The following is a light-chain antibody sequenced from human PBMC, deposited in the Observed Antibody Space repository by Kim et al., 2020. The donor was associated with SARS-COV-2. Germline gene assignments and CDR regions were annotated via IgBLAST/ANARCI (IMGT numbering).Light chain of an antibody. Sequence: GDAVTITCRASRGITHSLAWYQQRPRKAPKLLLYGASRLERGVPSTFSGGGSGTNFTLTISSLQAEDFATYYCQQYYTTPLTFGGGTTV. CDR1: RGITHS. CDR3: QQYYTTPLT. CDR2: GAS. V-gene: IGKV1-NL1*01. J-gene: IGKJ4*01.